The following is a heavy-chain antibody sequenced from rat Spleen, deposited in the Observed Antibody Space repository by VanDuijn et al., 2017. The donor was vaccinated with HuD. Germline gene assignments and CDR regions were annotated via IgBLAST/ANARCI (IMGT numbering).Heavy chain of an antibody. CDR3: ARHDYYFDY. V-gene: IGHV2-61*01. CDR2: IWKGGTT. D-gene: IGHD1-6*01. CDR1: GFSLTSYH. Sequence: QVRLEESGPRLVQPSQTLSVTRTVSGFSLTSYHVSWVRQPPGKGLEWVGSIWKGGTTDYNSTLKSRLSISRDTSKNQVFLKMHSLQTDDTGTYFCARHDYYFDYWGQGVMVTVSS. J-gene: IGHJ2*01.